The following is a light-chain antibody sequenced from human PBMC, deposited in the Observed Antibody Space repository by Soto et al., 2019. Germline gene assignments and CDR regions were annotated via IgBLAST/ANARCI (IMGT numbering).Light chain of an antibody. CDR1: QSVSSTF. J-gene: IGKJ1*01. CDR3: QQYGSSPRT. CDR2: SAS. Sequence: EIVLTQSPGTLSLSPGERATLSCRASQSVSSTFLAWYQQKPGQAPRLLISSASSRATGVPDRFSGSGSGTDFTLTISRLEPEEFAGYFCQQYGSSPRTFGQGTKVEIK. V-gene: IGKV3-20*01.